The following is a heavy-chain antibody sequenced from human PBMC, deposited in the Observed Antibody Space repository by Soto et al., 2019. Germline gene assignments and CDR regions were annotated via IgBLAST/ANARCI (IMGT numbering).Heavy chain of an antibody. CDR3: AKDPKEAVAGTEGVDY. Sequence: GGSLRLSCAASGFTFSSYAMSWVRQAPGKGLEWVSAISGSGGSTYYADSVKGRFTISRDNSKNTLYLQMNSLRAEDTAVYYCAKDPKEAVAGTEGVDYWGQGTLVTVSS. CDR2: ISGSGGST. D-gene: IGHD6-19*01. J-gene: IGHJ4*02. V-gene: IGHV3-23*01. CDR1: GFTFSSYA.